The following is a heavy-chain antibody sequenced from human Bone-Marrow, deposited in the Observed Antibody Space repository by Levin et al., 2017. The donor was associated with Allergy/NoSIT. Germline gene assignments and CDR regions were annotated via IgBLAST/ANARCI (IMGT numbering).Heavy chain of an antibody. D-gene: IGHD2-15*01. J-gene: IGHJ6*02. CDR2: ISYDGSNK. CDR3: ARDGNCSGGSCYSYYYYGMDV. Sequence: GGSLRLSCAASGFTFSSYAMHWVRQAPGKGLEWVAVISYDGSNKYYADSVKGRFTISRDNSKNTLYLQTNSLRAEDTAVYYCARDGNCSGGSCYSYYYYGMDVWGQGTTVTVSS. CDR1: GFTFSSYA. V-gene: IGHV3-30*04.